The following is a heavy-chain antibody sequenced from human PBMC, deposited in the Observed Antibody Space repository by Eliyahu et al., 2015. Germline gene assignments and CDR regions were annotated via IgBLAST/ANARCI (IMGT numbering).Heavy chain of an antibody. CDR1: GGXIXSSSYY. CDR2: IXYSGXT. V-gene: IGHV4-39*07. Sequence: QLQLQESGPGLVKPSETXSLXCTVSGGXIXSSSYYWGWIRQPPGKGLEWIGSIXYSGXTYYNPSLKSRVTISVDTSXNQFSLKLSSVTAADTAVYYCARGSLRGSRDAFDIWGQGTMVTVSS. J-gene: IGHJ3*02. D-gene: IGHD3-10*01. CDR3: ARGSLRGSRDAFDI.